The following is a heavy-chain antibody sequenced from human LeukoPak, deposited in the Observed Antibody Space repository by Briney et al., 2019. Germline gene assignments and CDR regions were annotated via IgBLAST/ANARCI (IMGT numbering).Heavy chain of an antibody. V-gene: IGHV4-34*01. CDR1: GGSFSGYY. CDR3: ARIGLRGPYYYMDV. J-gene: IGHJ6*03. CDR2: INHSGST. D-gene: IGHD2/OR15-2a*01. Sequence: PSETLSLTCAVYGGSFSGYYWSWIRQPPGKGLEWIGEINHSGSTNYNPSLKSRVTIPVDTSKNQFSLKLSSVTAADTAVYYCARIGLRGPYYYMDVWGKGTTVTVSS.